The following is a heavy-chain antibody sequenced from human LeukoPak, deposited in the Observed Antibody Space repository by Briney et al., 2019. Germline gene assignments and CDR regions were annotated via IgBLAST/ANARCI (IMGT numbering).Heavy chain of an antibody. CDR3: ASLRSGSGTFYNDY. CDR1: GFTFRNYG. J-gene: IGHJ4*02. D-gene: IGHD3-10*01. CDR2: ISYDGSDK. Sequence: GGSVRRSCAASGFTFRNYGMQWVRQTPGKGLEWVTLISYDGSDKYYADSVKGRFSISRDNSKNTLYLQMNSLRAEDTAVYYCASLRSGSGTFYNDYWGQGTLVTVSS. V-gene: IGHV3-30*03.